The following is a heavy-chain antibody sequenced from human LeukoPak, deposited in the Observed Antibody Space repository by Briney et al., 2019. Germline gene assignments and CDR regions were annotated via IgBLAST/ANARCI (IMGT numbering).Heavy chain of an antibody. CDR1: GYFISSGYY. J-gene: IGHJ4*02. Sequence: PSETLSLTCAVSGYFISSGYYWGWIRPPPGKGLEWIGSIYHSGSTYYNPSLKSRVTISVDTSKNQFSLKLSSVTAADTAVYYCARTAHGYYDILTGYYIGYYFDYWGQGTLVTVSS. CDR3: ARTAHGYYDILTGYYIGYYFDY. CDR2: IYHSGST. V-gene: IGHV4-38-2*01. D-gene: IGHD3-9*01.